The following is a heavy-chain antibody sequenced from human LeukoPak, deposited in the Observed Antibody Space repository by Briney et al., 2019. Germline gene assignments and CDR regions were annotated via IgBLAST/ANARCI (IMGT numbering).Heavy chain of an antibody. CDR3: ARVRRWELLLHYYYMDV. Sequence: PGGSLRLSCAASGFTFSSYWMSWVRQAPGKGLEWVANIKQDGSEKYYVDSVKGRFTISRDNAKNPLYLQMNSLRAEDTAVYYCARVRRWELLLHYYYMDVWGKGTPVTISS. CDR1: GFTFSSYW. J-gene: IGHJ6*03. D-gene: IGHD1-26*01. V-gene: IGHV3-7*01. CDR2: IKQDGSEK.